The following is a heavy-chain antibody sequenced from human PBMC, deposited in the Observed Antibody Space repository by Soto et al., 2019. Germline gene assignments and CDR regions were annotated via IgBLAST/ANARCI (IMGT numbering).Heavy chain of an antibody. CDR2: IYYSGST. J-gene: IGHJ4*02. Sequence: PXETLSLSCSVSGCSISSYYWSWIRQPPGKGLEWIGYIYYSGSTNYNPSLKSRITMSVDTSKKQFSLKLRSVTAEDTAVYYCARVIHNYDSSGYFAWHFDSWGQGTLVTISS. D-gene: IGHD3-22*01. CDR1: GCSISSYY. V-gene: IGHV4-59*01. CDR3: ARVIHNYDSSGYFAWHFDS.